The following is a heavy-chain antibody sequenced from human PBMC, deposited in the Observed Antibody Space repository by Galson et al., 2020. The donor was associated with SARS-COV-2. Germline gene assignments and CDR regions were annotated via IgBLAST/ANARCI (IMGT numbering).Heavy chain of an antibody. J-gene: IGHJ3*02. CDR3: ARCGSSGWSSWCPDASDI. Sequence: GGSLRLSCAASGFTFSDYYMTWLRQAPGKGLEWVSYMNAGGSRIYYADSVKGRFTISRNNDKNALFLQMNSLRAEETAVYFCARCGSSGWSSWCPDASDIWGHVTVVTVSS. D-gene: IGHD6-19*01. CDR1: GFTFSDYY. CDR2: MNAGGSRI. V-gene: IGHV3-11*01.